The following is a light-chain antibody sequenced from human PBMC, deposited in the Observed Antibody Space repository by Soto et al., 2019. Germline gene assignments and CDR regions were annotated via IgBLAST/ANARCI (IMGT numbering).Light chain of an antibody. Sequence: QSVLSQPASVSWSPGDAITISCTGTSSDVGLYDYVSWYQQHPGKAPQLMIYAVSNRPSGVSNRFSASKSGNTASLFISGLQAEEEADYYCSSYTSDTSYVLGSGTKVTVL. J-gene: IGLJ1*01. CDR2: AVS. CDR3: SSYTSDTSYV. V-gene: IGLV2-14*01. CDR1: SSDVGLYDY.